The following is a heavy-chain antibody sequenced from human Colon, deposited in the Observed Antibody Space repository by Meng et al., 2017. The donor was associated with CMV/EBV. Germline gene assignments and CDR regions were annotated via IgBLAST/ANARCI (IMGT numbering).Heavy chain of an antibody. J-gene: IGHJ1*01. CDR1: GYTFTSYG. V-gene: IGHV1-18*01. CDR2: ISGSTGYT. Sequence: QVQLVQSGAEVKEPGASVLVSCRSSGYTFTSYGINWVRQAPGQGLEWMGWISGSTGYTNRAQKFQGRVTMTTDTSTSTAYLELSRLTSDDTAVYYCASHSSYVWGSHHWGQGTLVTVSS. D-gene: IGHD3-16*01. CDR3: ASHSSYVWGSHH.